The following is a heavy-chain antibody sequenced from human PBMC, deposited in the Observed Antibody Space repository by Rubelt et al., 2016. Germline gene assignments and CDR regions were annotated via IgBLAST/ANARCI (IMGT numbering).Heavy chain of an antibody. V-gene: IGHV3-33*01. CDR3: ARRVGIVATISGSLDY. Sequence: RGVQPGRSLRLSCAASGFTFSSYGMHWVRQAPGKGLEWVAVIWYDGSNNDYADSVKGRFTISRDNSKNTLYLQMNSLRAEDTAVYYCARRVGIVATISGSLDYWGQGTLVTVSS. D-gene: IGHD5-12*01. CDR1: GFTFSSYG. CDR2: IWYDGSNN. J-gene: IGHJ4*02.